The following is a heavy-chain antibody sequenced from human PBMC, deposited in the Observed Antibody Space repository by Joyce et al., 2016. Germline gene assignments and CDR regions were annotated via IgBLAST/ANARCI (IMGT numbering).Heavy chain of an antibody. V-gene: IGHV2-70*17. Sequence: QVTLRESGPALVKPTQTLRLTCTFSGFSLNTRGMCVSWIRQPPGKALEWLARIDWDDDKFYSTSLKTRLTISKDTSKNQVVLTMTNMDPVDTATYYCARMPPPTLIMAGIVWGQGTLVTVSS. D-gene: IGHD6-19*01. J-gene: IGHJ4*02. CDR2: IDWDDDK. CDR3: ARMPPPTLIMAGIV. CDR1: GFSLNTRGMC.